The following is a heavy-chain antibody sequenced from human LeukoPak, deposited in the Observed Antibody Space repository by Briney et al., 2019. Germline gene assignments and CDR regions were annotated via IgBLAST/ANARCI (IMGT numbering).Heavy chain of an antibody. CDR1: EFTFSDYA. Sequence: GGSLRLSCAASEFTFSDYAMNWVRQAPGKGLEWVSGISGGGGSTYYADSVKGRFTISRDNSKNTLYLQMDSLRAEDTALYYCAKGSGINHYHWIDPWGQGTLVTVSS. CDR3: AKGSGINHYHWIDP. J-gene: IGHJ5*02. V-gene: IGHV3-23*01. CDR2: ISGGGGST. D-gene: IGHD1-14*01.